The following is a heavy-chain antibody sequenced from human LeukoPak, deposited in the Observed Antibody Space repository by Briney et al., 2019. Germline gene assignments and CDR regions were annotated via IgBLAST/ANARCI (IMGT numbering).Heavy chain of an antibody. D-gene: IGHD2-2*01. CDR3: ARLRDIVVVPAAMPYYYGMDV. V-gene: IGHV5-51*01. CDR2: IYPGDSDT. J-gene: IGHJ6*02. CDR1: GYRFTSYW. Sequence: ESLKISCKGSGYRFTSYWIGWVRQMPGKGLEWMGIIYPGDSDTRYSPSFQGQVTISADKSISTAYLQWSSLKASDTAMYYCARLRDIVVVPAAMPYYYGMDVWGQGTTVTVSS.